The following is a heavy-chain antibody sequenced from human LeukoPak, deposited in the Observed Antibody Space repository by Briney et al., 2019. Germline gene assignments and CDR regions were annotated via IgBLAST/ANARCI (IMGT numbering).Heavy chain of an antibody. CDR1: GVSISSYY. CDR3: AREVGATNYYGMDV. D-gene: IGHD1-26*01. CDR2: IYTSGST. V-gene: IGHV4-4*07. J-gene: IGHJ6*02. Sequence: PSETLSLTCTVSGVSISSYYWSWIRRPAGKGLEWIGRIYTSGSTNYTPSLKRRVTMSVDTSKNQFSLKLSSVTAADTAVYYCAREVGATNYYGMDVWGQGTTVTVSS.